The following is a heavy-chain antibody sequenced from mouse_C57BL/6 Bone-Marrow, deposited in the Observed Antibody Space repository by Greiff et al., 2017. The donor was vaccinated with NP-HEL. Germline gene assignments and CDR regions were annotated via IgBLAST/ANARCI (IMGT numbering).Heavy chain of an antibody. CDR2: INYDGSST. CDR1: GFTFSDYY. D-gene: IGHD3-3*01. CDR3: ARDWLGVDY. Sequence: EVKVVESEGGLVQPGSSMKLSCTASGFTFSDYYMAWVRQVPEKGLEWVANINYDGSSTYYLDSLKSRFIISRDNAKNILYLQMSSLKSEDTATYYCARDWLGVDYWGQGTTLTVSS. V-gene: IGHV5-16*01. J-gene: IGHJ2*01.